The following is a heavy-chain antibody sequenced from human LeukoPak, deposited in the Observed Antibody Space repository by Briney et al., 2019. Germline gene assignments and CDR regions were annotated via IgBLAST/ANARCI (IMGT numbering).Heavy chain of an antibody. CDR1: GGSISSGDYY. CDR3: ASAVLRFLEWFDYYYMDV. V-gene: IGHV4-30-4*08. Sequence: KTSETLSLTCTVSGGSISSGDYYWSWIRQPPGKGLEWIGYTYYSGSTYYNPSLKSRVTISVDTSRNQFSLKLSSVTAADTAVYYCASAVLRFLEWFDYYYMDVWGKGTTVTVSS. CDR2: TYYSGST. D-gene: IGHD3-3*01. J-gene: IGHJ6*03.